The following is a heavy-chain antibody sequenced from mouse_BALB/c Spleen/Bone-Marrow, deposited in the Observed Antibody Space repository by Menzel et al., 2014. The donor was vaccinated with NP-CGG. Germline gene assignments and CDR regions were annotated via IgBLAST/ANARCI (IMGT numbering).Heavy chain of an antibody. V-gene: IGHV7-3*02. CDR1: GFTFTDYY. CDR3: VRDDYYAMDY. Sequence: EVQGVESGGGLVQPGGSLRLSCATSGFTFTDYYMSWVRQPPGKALEWLGFIRNKANGYTTEYSASVKGRFTISRDNSQSILYLQMNTLRAEDSATYYCVRDDYYAMDYWGQGTSVTVSS. J-gene: IGHJ4*01. CDR2: IRNKANGYTT.